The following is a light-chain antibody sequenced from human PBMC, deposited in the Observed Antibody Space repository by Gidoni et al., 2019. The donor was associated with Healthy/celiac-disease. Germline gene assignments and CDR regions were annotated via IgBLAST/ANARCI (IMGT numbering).Light chain of an antibody. J-gene: IGLJ2*01. Sequence: SVLTQPPSVSGAPGQRVTISCTGSSTNIGAVYDVHWYQQPPGTAPKLLLYGNSNRPSGVPDRCSGSKSGTSASLAITGLQAEDEADYYCQSYDSSLSVVFGGGTKLTVL. CDR1: STNIGAVYD. CDR2: GNS. V-gene: IGLV1-40*01. CDR3: QSYDSSLSVV.